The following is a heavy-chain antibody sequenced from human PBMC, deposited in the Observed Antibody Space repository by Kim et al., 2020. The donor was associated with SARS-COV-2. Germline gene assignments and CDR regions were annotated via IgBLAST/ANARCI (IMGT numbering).Heavy chain of an antibody. D-gene: IGHD6-13*01. CDR3: ARSGLGAAAGTYLGY. J-gene: IGHJ4*02. V-gene: IGHV3-74*01. Sequence: DSENSRFTISREHAKNTLYLQMNSLRAEDTAVYYCARSGLGAAAGTYLGYWGQGTLVTVSS.